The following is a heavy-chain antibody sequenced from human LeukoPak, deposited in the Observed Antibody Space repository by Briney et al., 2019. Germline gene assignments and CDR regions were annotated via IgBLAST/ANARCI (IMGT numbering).Heavy chain of an antibody. CDR1: GFTFSSYG. Sequence: PGGSLRLSCAASGFTFSSYGMSWVRQAPGKGLEWVSAISGSGGSTYYADSVKGRFTISRDNAKNSLYLQMNSLRAEDTAVYYCARGLRYCSGGSCYPIGLSGWGQGTLVTVSS. CDR2: ISGSGGST. V-gene: IGHV3-23*01. J-gene: IGHJ4*02. D-gene: IGHD2-15*01. CDR3: ARGLRYCSGGSCYPIGLSG.